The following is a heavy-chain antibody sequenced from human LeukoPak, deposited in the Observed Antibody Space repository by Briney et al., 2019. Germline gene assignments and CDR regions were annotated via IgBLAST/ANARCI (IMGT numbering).Heavy chain of an antibody. D-gene: IGHD3-10*01. CDR1: GFTFRSYS. Sequence: GGSLRLSCAASGFTFRSYSMNWVRQAPGKGLEWVSSINSDSNYIYYADAVQGRFTISRDNAKNSLYLQMNSLRAEDTAVYYCAVAYYYGSGDAFDIWGQGTKVTVSS. CDR2: INSDSNYI. CDR3: AVAYYYGSGDAFDI. J-gene: IGHJ3*02. V-gene: IGHV3-21*01.